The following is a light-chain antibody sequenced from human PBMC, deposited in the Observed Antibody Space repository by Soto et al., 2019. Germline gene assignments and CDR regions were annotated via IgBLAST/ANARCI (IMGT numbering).Light chain of an antibody. J-gene: IGLJ2*01. CDR1: RDDIGAYDY. Sequence: QSVLTQPASVSGSPGQSITISCAGTRDDIGAYDYVSWYQQHPGKAPKLMIYEVSNRPSGVSNRFSGSKSGNTASLTISGLQAEDEADYYCSSYTSSSTLGLVFGGGTKVTVL. V-gene: IGLV2-14*01. CDR2: EVS. CDR3: SSYTSSSTLGLV.